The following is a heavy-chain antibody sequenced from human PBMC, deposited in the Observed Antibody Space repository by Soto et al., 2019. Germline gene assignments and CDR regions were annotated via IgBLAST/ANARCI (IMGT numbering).Heavy chain of an antibody. Sequence: ASVKVSCKASGGTFSSYAISWVRQAPGQGLEWMGGIIPIFGTANYAQKFQGRVTITADESTSTAYMELSSLRSEDTAVYYCARVNGYSSPYYYYYYGMDVWGQGTTVTVSS. J-gene: IGHJ6*02. CDR3: ARVNGYSSPYYYYYYGMDV. CDR1: GGTFSSYA. CDR2: IIPIFGTA. V-gene: IGHV1-69*13. D-gene: IGHD6-13*01.